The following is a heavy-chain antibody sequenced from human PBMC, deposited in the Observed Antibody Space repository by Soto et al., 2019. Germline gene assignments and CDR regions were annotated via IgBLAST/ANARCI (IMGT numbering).Heavy chain of an antibody. CDR1: GGSISSGGYY. V-gene: IGHV4-31*03. CDR3: ASLNLYEGAFDI. CDR2: IYYSGST. J-gene: IGHJ3*02. Sequence: PSETLSLTCTVSGGSISSGGYYWSWIRQHPGKGLEWIGYIYYSGSTYYNPSLKSRVTISVDTSKNQSSLKLSSVTAADTAVYYCASLNLYEGAFDIWGQGTMVTVSS. D-gene: IGHD2-8*01.